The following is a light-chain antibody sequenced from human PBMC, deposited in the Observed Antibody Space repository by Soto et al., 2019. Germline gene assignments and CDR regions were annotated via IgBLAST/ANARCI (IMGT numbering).Light chain of an antibody. CDR2: GTS. Sequence: EIVLTQGPATVPLSVWERASVSCRASQSVSSTYLAWYQQKPGQAPRLLIYGTSSRATGIPDRFSGSGSGTDFTLTISRLEPEDFAVYYCQQSDTFGQGTRLEIK. V-gene: IGKV3-20*01. CDR3: QQSDT. J-gene: IGKJ5*01. CDR1: QSVSSTY.